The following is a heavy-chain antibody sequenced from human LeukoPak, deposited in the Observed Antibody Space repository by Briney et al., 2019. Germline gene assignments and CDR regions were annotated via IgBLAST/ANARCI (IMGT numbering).Heavy chain of an antibody. V-gene: IGHV4-34*01. J-gene: IGHJ4*02. CDR3: ARLPYYADDY. Sequence: SETLSLTCAVYGVSFSGYYWSWIRQPPGKGLEWIGEINHSGSTNYKPSLKSRVTISVDTSKNQFSLKLSSVTAADTAVYYCARLPYYADDYWGQGTLVTVSS. CDR1: GVSFSGYY. CDR2: INHSGST. D-gene: IGHD2-2*01.